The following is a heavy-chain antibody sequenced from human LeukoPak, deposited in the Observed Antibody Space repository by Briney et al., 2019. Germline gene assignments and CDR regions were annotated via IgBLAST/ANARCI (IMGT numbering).Heavy chain of an antibody. CDR3: ARDWGRRYSSGWYGDFDY. J-gene: IGHJ4*02. Sequence: QAGGSLRLSCAASGFTFSSYAMHWVRQAPGKGLEWVAVISYDGSDKYYADSVKGRFTISRDNSKNTLYLQMNSLRPEDTAVYYCARDWGRRYSSGWYGDFDYWGQGTLVTVSS. CDR1: GFTFSSYA. CDR2: ISYDGSDK. D-gene: IGHD6-19*01. V-gene: IGHV3-30-3*01.